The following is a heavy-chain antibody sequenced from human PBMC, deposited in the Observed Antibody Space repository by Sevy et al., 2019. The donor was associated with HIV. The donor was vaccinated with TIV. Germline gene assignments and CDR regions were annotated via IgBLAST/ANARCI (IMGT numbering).Heavy chain of an antibody. CDR2: ISSSSSTI. CDR3: ARDDGDCSSTSCYVYYYGMDV. D-gene: IGHD2-2*03. Sequence: GGSLRLSCAASGFTFSSYSMNWVRQAPGKGLEWVSYISSSSSTIYYAYSVKGRFTISRDNAKNSLYLQMNSLRDEDTAVYYCARDDGDCSSTSCYVYYYGMDVWGQGTTVTVSS. J-gene: IGHJ6*02. V-gene: IGHV3-48*02. CDR1: GFTFSSYS.